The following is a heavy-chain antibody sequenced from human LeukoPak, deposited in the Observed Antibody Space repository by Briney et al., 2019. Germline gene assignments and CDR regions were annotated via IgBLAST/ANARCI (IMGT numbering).Heavy chain of an antibody. D-gene: IGHD3-10*01. CDR1: GGSLDPYY. V-gene: IGHV4-59*01. J-gene: IGHJ4*02. Sequence: SETLSLTCSVSGGSLDPYYWSWIRQPPGKGLEWIGYFFYSGSTNYNPSLKSRVIISIDTAKNQFSLKLSSVTAADTAVYYCAKSSGSYYNVDFDYWGQGTLVTVSS. CDR3: AKSSGSYYNVDFDY. CDR2: FFYSGST.